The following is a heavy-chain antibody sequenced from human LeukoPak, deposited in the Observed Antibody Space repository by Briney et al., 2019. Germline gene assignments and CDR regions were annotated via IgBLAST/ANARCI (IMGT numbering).Heavy chain of an antibody. CDR3: ARNYGDYVRYFDY. CDR2: IRYDGSNK. CDR1: GFTFSSYG. V-gene: IGHV3-30*02. Sequence: GGSLRLSCAASGFTFSSYGMHWVRQAPGKGLEWVAFIRYDGSNKYYADSVKGRFTISGDNSKNTLYLQMNSLRAEDTAVYYVARNYGDYVRYFDYWGQGTLVTVSS. D-gene: IGHD4-17*01. J-gene: IGHJ4*02.